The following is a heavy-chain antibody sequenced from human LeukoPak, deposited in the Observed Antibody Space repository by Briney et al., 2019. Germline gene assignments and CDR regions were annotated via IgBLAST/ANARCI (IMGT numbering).Heavy chain of an antibody. CDR1: GFTVSTKY. CDR3: ARVGGVPAAHFDY. CDR2: IYSSGTT. V-gene: IGHV3-53*01. Sequence: GGSLRLSCAASGFTVSTKYMSWVRQAPGKGLEWVSLIYSSGTTYYADSVKGRFTISRDNSKNSHYLQMNSLRAEDTAVYYCARVGGVPAAHFDYWGQGTLVTVSS. J-gene: IGHJ4*02. D-gene: IGHD2-2*01.